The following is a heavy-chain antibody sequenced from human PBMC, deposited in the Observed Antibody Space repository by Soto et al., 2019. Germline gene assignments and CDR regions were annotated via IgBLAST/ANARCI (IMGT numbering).Heavy chain of an antibody. D-gene: IGHD6-13*01. CDR3: ARAGSSWYAAGFDP. J-gene: IGHJ5*02. CDR2: INAGNGNT. Sequence: GASVKVSCKASGYTFTSYAMHWVRQAPGQRLEWMGWINAGNGNTKYSQKFQGRVTITRDTSASTAYMELSSLRSEDTAVYYCARAGSSWYAAGFDPWGQGTLVTVSS. CDR1: GYTFTSYA. V-gene: IGHV1-3*01.